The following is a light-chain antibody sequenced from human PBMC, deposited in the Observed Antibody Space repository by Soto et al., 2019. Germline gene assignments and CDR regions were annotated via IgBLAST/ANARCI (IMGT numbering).Light chain of an antibody. J-gene: IGKJ4*01. Sequence: EIVLTQSPGTLSLSPGERATLSCRASQSVSSSYLTWYQQKPGQAPRLLIYGASSRPTGIPDRFSGSGSGTDFNLTISRLEPEDFAVYYCQQYGSSPLTFGGGTKVEIK. CDR2: GAS. CDR3: QQYGSSPLT. V-gene: IGKV3-20*01. CDR1: QSVSSSY.